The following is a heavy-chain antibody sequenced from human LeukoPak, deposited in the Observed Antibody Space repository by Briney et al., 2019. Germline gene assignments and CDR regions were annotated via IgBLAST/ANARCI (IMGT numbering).Heavy chain of an antibody. CDR2: IYYSGST. Sequence: SETLSLTCTVSGGSISSYYWSWIRQPPGKGLEWIGYIYYSGSTNYNPSLKSRVTISVDTSKNQFSLKLSSVTAADTAVYYCARDSPPRYCSGGSCRNNWFDPWGQGTLVTVSS. V-gene: IGHV4-59*12. CDR1: GGSISSYY. D-gene: IGHD2-15*01. J-gene: IGHJ5*02. CDR3: ARDSPPRYCSGGSCRNNWFDP.